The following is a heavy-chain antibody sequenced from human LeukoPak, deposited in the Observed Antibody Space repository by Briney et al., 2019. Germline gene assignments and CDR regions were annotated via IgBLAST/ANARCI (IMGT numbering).Heavy chain of an antibody. CDR1: GFTFSSYG. D-gene: IGHD3-10*01. Sequence: PGGSPRLSCAASGFTFSSYGMHWVRQAPGKGLEWVAFIRYDGSNKYYADSVKGRFTISRDNSKKTLSLQMNSLRAEDTAVYYCAKDILLWFGEYAPNFDYWGQGTLVTVSS. J-gene: IGHJ4*02. CDR3: AKDILLWFGEYAPNFDY. V-gene: IGHV3-30*02. CDR2: IRYDGSNK.